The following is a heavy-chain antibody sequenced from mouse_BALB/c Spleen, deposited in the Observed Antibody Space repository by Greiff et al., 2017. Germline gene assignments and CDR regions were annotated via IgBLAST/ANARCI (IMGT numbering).Heavy chain of an antibody. CDR2: ISSGGGST. D-gene: IGHD1-1*01. V-gene: IGHV5-12-1*01. CDR3: ARQPSYPDYYAMDY. J-gene: IGHJ4*01. Sequence: EVKVVESGGGLVKPGGSLKLSCAASGFAFSSYDMSWVRQTPEKRLEWVAYISSGGGSTYYPDTVKGRFTISRDNAKNTLYLQMSSLKSEDTAMYYCARQPSYPDYYAMDYWGQGTSVTVSS. CDR1: GFAFSSYD.